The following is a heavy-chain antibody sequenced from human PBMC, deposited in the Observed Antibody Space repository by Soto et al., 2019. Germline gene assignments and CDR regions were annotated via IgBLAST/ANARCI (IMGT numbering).Heavy chain of an antibody. CDR3: ARLTRYNWNYATPDYGMDV. V-gene: IGHV3-21*01. J-gene: IGHJ6*02. Sequence: TGGSLRLSCAASGFTFSSYSMNWVRQAPGKGLEWVSSISSSSSYIYYADSVKGRFTISRDNAKNSLYLQMNSLRAEDAAVYYCARLTRYNWNYATPDYGMDVWGQGTTVTVSS. D-gene: IGHD1-7*01. CDR2: ISSSSSYI. CDR1: GFTFSSYS.